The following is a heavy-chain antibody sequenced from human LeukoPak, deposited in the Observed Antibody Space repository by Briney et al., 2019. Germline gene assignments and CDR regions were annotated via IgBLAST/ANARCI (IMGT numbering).Heavy chain of an antibody. J-gene: IGHJ5*02. Sequence: ASVRVSCKASGGTFGSYAISWVRQAPGQGLEWMGGIIPIFGTANYAQKFQGRVTITADESTSTAYMELSSLRSEDTAVYYCARLGYCSGGSCYEGFDPWGQGTLVTVSS. CDR3: ARLGYCSGGSCYEGFDP. CDR1: GGTFGSYA. D-gene: IGHD2-15*01. V-gene: IGHV1-69*13. CDR2: IIPIFGTA.